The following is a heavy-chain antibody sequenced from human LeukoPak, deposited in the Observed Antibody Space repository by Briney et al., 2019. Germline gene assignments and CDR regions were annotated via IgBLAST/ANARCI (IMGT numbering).Heavy chain of an antibody. D-gene: IGHD3-3*01. CDR2: IYYSGST. CDR3: ARYNYDFWSGYSKWFDP. CDR1: GGSISSYY. Sequence: SETLSLTCTVSGGSISSYYWSWIRQPPGKGLEYIGYIYYSGSTNYNPSLKSRVTISVDTSKNQFSLKLSSVTAADTAVYYCARYNYDFWSGYSKWFDPWGQGPLVTVSS. J-gene: IGHJ5*02. V-gene: IGHV4-59*01.